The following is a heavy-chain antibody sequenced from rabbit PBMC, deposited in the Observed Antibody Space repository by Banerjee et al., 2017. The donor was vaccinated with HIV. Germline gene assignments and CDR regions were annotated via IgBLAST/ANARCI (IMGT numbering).Heavy chain of an antibody. CDR1: GFSFSDKYV. Sequence: QEQLEESGGDLVKPGRSLTLTCTASGFSFSDKYVMCWVRQAPGKGLEWIGCIYTGDGDTYYASWAKGRFTISKTSSTTVTLQMTSLTAADTATYFCARRGSYGAMFNLWGPGTLVTVS. CDR2: IYTGDGDT. D-gene: IGHD6-1*01. V-gene: IGHV1S45*01. J-gene: IGHJ4*01. CDR3: ARRGSYGAMFNL.